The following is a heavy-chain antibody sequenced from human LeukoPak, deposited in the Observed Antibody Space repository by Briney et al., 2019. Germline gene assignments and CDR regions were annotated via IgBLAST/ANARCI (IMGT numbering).Heavy chain of an antibody. V-gene: IGHV3-30*18. J-gene: IGHJ4*02. CDR2: ISLDGCNK. Sequence: GGSLRLSCAASGFTFSSYGMHWVRQAPGKGLEWVALISLDGCNKDYAESVKGRFTISRDSSKNTLYLQMNSLRAEDTAVYYCAKDGEVSWFGPESYWGQGTLVAVSS. D-gene: IGHD3-10*01. CDR3: AKDGEVSWFGPESY. CDR1: GFTFSSYG.